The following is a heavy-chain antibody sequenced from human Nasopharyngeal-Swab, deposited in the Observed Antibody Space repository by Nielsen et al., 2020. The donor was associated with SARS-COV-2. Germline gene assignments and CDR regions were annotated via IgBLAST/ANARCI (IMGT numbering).Heavy chain of an antibody. CDR2: ISYDGSNK. CDR3: ATTPLDSSGFYYGFDY. J-gene: IGHJ4*02. D-gene: IGHD3-22*01. Sequence: GESLKISCVVSGFTFSSDAMHWVRQAPGKGLEWVAVISYDGSNKSSADSVEGRFTISRDNSKNTLYLQMNSLRAEDTAVYYCATTPLDSSGFYYGFDYWGQGTLVTVSS. V-gene: IGHV3-30-3*01. CDR1: GFTFSSDA.